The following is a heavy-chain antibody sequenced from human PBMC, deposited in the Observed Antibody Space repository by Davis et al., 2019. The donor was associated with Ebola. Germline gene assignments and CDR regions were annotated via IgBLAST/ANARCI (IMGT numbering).Heavy chain of an antibody. Sequence: ASVKVSCKASGYTFTGYYMHWVRQAPGQGLEWMGWINPNSGGTNYAQKFQGRVTMTRDTSISTAYMDLSRLRSDDTAVYYCARGGTSVISYYYYYMDVWGKGTTVTVSS. V-gene: IGHV1-2*02. D-gene: IGHD4-11*01. CDR2: INPNSGGT. CDR3: ARGGTSVISYYYYYMDV. J-gene: IGHJ6*03. CDR1: GYTFTGYY.